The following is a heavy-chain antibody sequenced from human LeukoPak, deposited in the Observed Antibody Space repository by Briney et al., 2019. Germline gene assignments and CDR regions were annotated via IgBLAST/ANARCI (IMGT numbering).Heavy chain of an antibody. J-gene: IGHJ4*02. D-gene: IGHD1-26*01. Sequence: GGSLRLSCAASGFTFSSYSMNWVRQAPGKGLEWVSPISSSSSYIYYADSVKGRFTISRDNAKNSLYLQMNSLRAEDTAVYYCARDRVGATTWFFDYWGQGTLVTVSS. CDR2: ISSSSSYI. V-gene: IGHV3-21*01. CDR3: ARDRVGATTWFFDY. CDR1: GFTFSSYS.